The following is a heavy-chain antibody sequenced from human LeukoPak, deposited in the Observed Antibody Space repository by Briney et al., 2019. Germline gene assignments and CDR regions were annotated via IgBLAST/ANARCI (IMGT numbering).Heavy chain of an antibody. J-gene: IGHJ4*02. CDR3: ARGRGVVVPAAYLFDY. V-gene: IGHV4-59*12. Sequence: SETLSLTCTVSGGSISSYYWSWIRQPPGKGLEWIGYIYYSGSTNYNPSLKSRVTISVDTSKNQFSLKLSSVTAADTAVYYCARGRGVVVPAAYLFDYWGQGTLVTVSS. CDR1: GGSISSYY. CDR2: IYYSGST. D-gene: IGHD2-2*01.